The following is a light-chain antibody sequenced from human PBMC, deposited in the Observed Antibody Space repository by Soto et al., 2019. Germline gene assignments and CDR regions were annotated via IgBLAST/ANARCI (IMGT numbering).Light chain of an antibody. V-gene: IGLV2-14*01. J-gene: IGLJ1*01. CDR3: SAYTISSTYV. CDR2: EVS. Sequence: LTQPASVSGSPGQSITISCTGTSSDVGGYNYVSWYQQHSGKASKLMIYEVSYRPSGVSNRFAGSKSGNTASLTISGLQADDEADYYCSAYTISSTYVFGTRTKVTVL. CDR1: SSDVGGYNY.